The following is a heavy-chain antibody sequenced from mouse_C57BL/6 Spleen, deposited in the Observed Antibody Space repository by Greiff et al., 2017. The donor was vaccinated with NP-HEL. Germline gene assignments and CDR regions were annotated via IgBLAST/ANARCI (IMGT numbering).Heavy chain of an antibody. CDR1: GFNIKDYY. D-gene: IGHD1-1*01. CDR3: ASTVVHYFDY. CDR2: IDPEDGET. V-gene: IGHV14-2*01. J-gene: IGHJ2*01. Sequence: VQLQQSGAELVKPGASVKLSCTASGFNIKDYYMHWVKQRTEQGLEWIGRIDPEDGETKYAPKFQGKATLTADTSSNTAYLQLSSLTSEDTAVYYCASTVVHYFDYWGQGTTLTVSS.